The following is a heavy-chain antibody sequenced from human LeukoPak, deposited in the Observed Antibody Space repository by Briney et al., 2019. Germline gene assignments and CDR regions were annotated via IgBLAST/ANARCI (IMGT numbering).Heavy chain of an antibody. J-gene: IGHJ6*03. D-gene: IGHD5-18*01. CDR3: ARQSYSSPLYYYYYYMDV. CDR2: IYPGDSDT. Sequence: GESLKISCKGSGYSFTSYWIGWVRQMPGKGLEWMGIIYPGDSDTRYSPSFQGQVTISADKSISTAYLQWSSLKASDTAMYYCARQSYSSPLYYYYYYMDVWGKGTTVTVSS. V-gene: IGHV5-51*01. CDR1: GYSFTSYW.